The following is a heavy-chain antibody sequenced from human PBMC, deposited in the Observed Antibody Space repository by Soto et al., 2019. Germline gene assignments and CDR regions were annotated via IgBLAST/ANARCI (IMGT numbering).Heavy chain of an antibody. D-gene: IGHD3-22*01. CDR1: GGSISSGGFY. J-gene: IGHJ4*01. CDR3: ARDMANYYSRGFDGFLN. CDR2: IYYSGST. V-gene: IGHV4-31*03. Sequence: PSETLSLACTVSGGSISSGGFYWSWLRQHPGKGLEWIGYIYYSGSTYYNPSLKSRVTISVDTSKNQFSLKLSSVTAADTAVYYCARDMANYYSRGFDGFLNWGQGPSVSGPS.